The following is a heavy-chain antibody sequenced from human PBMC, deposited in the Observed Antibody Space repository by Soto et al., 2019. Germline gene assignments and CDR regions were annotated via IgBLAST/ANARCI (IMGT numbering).Heavy chain of an antibody. CDR3: ARNSLFGKCTSNSCPNWFDP. Sequence: QVQLVQSGAELREPGSSVKVSCKASGGTFITYAISWVRQAPGQGLEWSGVIIPFFGTTDYAQKFQGRVTITADTCTSTVYMELSSLGSEDSAIYYCARNSLFGKCTSNSCPNWFDPWGQGTRVTVSS. CDR2: IIPFFGTT. CDR1: GGTFITYA. J-gene: IGHJ5*02. D-gene: IGHD2-2*03. V-gene: IGHV1-69*06.